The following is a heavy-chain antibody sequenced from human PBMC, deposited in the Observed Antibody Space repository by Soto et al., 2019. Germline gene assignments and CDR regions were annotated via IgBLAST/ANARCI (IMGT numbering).Heavy chain of an antibody. Sequence: QVQLQESGPGLVKPSQTLSLTCTVSGGSISSGDYYWSWIRQPPGKGLEWIGYIYYSGSTYYNPSLRSRVTISVDTSQHLCSLKLRSVTAAATAVYCCAICGGNSVYLDYWRQVTLVTVSS. CDR1: GGSISSGDYY. V-gene: IGHV4-30-4*01. CDR2: IYYSGST. D-gene: IGHD2-21*02. CDR3: AICGGNSVYLDY. J-gene: IGHJ4*02.